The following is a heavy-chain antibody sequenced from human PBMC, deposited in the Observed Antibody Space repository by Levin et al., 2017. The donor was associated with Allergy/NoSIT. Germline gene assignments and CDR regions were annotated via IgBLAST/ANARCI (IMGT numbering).Heavy chain of an antibody. CDR1: GFTFDDYA. CDR2: ISWNSGSI. Sequence: PGESLKISCAASGFTFDDYAMHWVRQAPGKGLEWVSGISWNSGSIGYADSVKGRFTISRDNAKNSLYLQMNSLRAEDTALYYCAKGRGEIAGYDFWSGYWYYFDYWGQGTLVTVSS. V-gene: IGHV3-9*01. CDR3: AKGRGEIAGYDFWSGYWYYFDY. J-gene: IGHJ4*02. D-gene: IGHD3-3*01.